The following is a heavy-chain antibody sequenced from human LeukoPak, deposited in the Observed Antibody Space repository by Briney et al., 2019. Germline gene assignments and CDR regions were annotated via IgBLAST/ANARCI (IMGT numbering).Heavy chain of an antibody. CDR1: GFTFSSYW. CDR2: IKQDGSEK. Sequence: PGGSLGLSCAASGFTFSSYWMTWVRQAPGKGLEWVANIKQDGSEKYYVESVKGRFTISRDNAKNSLYLQMNSLRAEDTAVYYCARDGIVGVTTFDYWGQGTLVTVSS. V-gene: IGHV3-7*01. D-gene: IGHD1-26*01. CDR3: ARDGIVGVTTFDY. J-gene: IGHJ4*02.